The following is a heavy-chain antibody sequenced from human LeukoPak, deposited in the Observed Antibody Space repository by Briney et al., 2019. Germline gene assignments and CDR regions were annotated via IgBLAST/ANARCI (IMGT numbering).Heavy chain of an antibody. CDR2: IRQDGSEK. CDR1: GFTFSSYW. V-gene: IGHV3-7*01. CDR3: ARDSPTSMIVNGFFAS. J-gene: IGHJ4*02. Sequence: PGGSLRLSCRASGFTFSSYWMSWVRQAPGKGLEWVATIRQDGSEKYYVDSVKGRFTIFRDNAKNSLYLQMSSLRADDTAVYYCARDSPTSMIVNGFFASWGLGTQVTVSS. D-gene: IGHD3-22*01.